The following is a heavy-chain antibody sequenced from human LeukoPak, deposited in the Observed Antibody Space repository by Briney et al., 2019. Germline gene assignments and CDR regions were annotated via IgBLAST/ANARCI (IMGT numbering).Heavy chain of an antibody. V-gene: IGHV4-38-2*02. CDR2: SYHTGST. CDR3: ARDLSGGISMLRGVIND. J-gene: IGHJ4*02. CDR1: GYSITSGYY. D-gene: IGHD3-10*01. Sequence: SETLSLTCTVSGYSITSGYYWGWIRQTPGKGLEWIGSSYHTGSTLYNPSLKSRVTISVDPSKNQFSLHLNSVTPEDTALYYCARDLSGGISMLRGVINDWGQGTQVTVSS.